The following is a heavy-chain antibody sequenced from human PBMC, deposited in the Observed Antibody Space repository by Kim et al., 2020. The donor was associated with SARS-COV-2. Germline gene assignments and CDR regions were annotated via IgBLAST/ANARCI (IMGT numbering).Heavy chain of an antibody. CDR3: ARSYYYGSGSYYNAPLGY. CDR2: ISAYNGNT. Sequence: ASVKVSCKASGYTFTSYGISWVRQAPGQGLEWMGWISAYNGNTNYAQKLQGRVTMTTDTSTSTAYMELRSLRSDDTAVYYCARSYYYGSGSYYNAPLGYWGQGALVTVSS. CDR1: GYTFTSYG. J-gene: IGHJ4*02. V-gene: IGHV1-18*01. D-gene: IGHD3-10*01.